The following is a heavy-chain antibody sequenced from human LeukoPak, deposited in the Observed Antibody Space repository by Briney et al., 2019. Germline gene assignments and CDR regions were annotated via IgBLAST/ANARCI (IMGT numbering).Heavy chain of an antibody. J-gene: IGHJ4*02. CDR3: ARDLVVVPAAIPDYFDY. CDR2: ISSGGSYI. D-gene: IGHD2-2*01. CDR1: GFTFSIYT. Sequence: GGSLRLSCAASGFTFSIYTMNWVRQAPGKGLEWVSSISSGGSYIYYADSVKGRFTISRDNAKNSLYLQMNSLRAEDTAVYYRARDLVVVPAAIPDYFDYWGQGTLVTVSS. V-gene: IGHV3-21*01.